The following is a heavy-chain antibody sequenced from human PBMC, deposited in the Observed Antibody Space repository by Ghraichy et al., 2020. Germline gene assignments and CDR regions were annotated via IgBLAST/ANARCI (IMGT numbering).Heavy chain of an antibody. CDR2: ISWNSGSI. Sequence: LSLTCAASGFTFDDYAMHWVRQAPGKGLEWVSGISWNSGSIGYADSVKGRFTISRDNAKNSLYLQMNSLRAEDTALYYCAKDISTMVRGVTAYYYGMDVWGQGTTVTVSS. CDR3: AKDISTMVRGVTAYYYGMDV. D-gene: IGHD3-10*01. V-gene: IGHV3-9*01. J-gene: IGHJ6*02. CDR1: GFTFDDYA.